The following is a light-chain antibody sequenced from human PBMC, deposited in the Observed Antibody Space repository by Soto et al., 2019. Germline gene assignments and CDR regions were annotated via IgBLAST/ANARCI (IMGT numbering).Light chain of an antibody. CDR1: QRLSASD. V-gene: IGKV3-20*01. J-gene: IGKJ1*01. CDR3: QQYGSSGT. CDR2: GVS. Sequence: EIVLTQSPGTLSLTPGQRATLSCRASQRLSASDIAWYQQKPGQAPKFLIYGVSSRATGIPDRFSGSGSGTDFTLTISRLEPEDSAVYYCQQYGSSGTFGQGTKVDI.